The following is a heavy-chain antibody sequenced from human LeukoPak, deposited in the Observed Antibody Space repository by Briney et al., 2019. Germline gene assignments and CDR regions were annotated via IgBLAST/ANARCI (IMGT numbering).Heavy chain of an antibody. D-gene: IGHD3-10*01. J-gene: IGHJ4*02. V-gene: IGHV3-48*01. Sequence: GGSLRLSCAASGFTFSTYSMNWVRQAPGKGLEWVSYISGTSSLICYADSVKGRFTISRDNAKNSLYLQMNSLRAEDTAVYYCARAPLWFGELAFDYWGQGTLVTVSS. CDR3: ARAPLWFGELAFDY. CDR2: ISGTSSLI. CDR1: GFTFSTYS.